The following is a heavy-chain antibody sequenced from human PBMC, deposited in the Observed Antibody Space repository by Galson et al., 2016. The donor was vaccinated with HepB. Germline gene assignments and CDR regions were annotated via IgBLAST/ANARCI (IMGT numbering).Heavy chain of an antibody. CDR3: ARGSSWDKDGMDV. J-gene: IGHJ6*02. V-gene: IGHV1-69*06. Sequence: SVKVSCKASGGTFSNCAISWVRQAPGQGLEWMGGIIPIFGTANYAQKFQGRVTITADKSTSTAYMELSSLRSEDTAVYYCARGSSWDKDGMDVWGQGTTVTVAS. CDR1: GGTFSNCA. D-gene: IGHD2-15*01. CDR2: IIPIFGTA.